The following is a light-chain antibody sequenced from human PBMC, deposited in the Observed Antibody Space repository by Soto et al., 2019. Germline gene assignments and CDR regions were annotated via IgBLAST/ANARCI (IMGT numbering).Light chain of an antibody. CDR3: QQFNTYPLT. Sequence: DIQLTQSPSFLSASVGDRVTITCRVSQGISSFLAWYQQKPGKAPKLLIYVASTLQSGVPSRFSGSGSGTEFTLTISSLQPEDFATYYCQQFNTYPLTFGGGTKVEIK. CDR2: VAS. J-gene: IGKJ4*01. V-gene: IGKV1-9*01. CDR1: QGISSF.